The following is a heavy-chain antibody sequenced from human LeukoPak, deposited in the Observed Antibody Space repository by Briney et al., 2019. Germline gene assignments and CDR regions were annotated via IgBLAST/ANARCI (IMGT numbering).Heavy chain of an antibody. Sequence: VASVKVSCKASGYTFTNYSMNWVRQAPGQGLEWMGWMNPNSGGTNHAQTFQGRVTMTRDTSISTAYMELSRLRSDDTAMYYCARDPGERRFDPWGQGTLVTVSS. CDR3: ARDPGERRFDP. CDR2: MNPNSGGT. J-gene: IGHJ5*02. D-gene: IGHD7-27*01. V-gene: IGHV1-2*02. CDR1: GYTFTNYS.